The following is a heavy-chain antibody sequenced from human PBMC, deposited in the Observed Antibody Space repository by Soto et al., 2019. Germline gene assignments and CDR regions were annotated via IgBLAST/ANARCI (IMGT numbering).Heavy chain of an antibody. V-gene: IGHV4-59*01. CDR2: MYNTGST. CDR3: ARDLWGYCGTDCYPLDV. J-gene: IGHJ6*02. D-gene: IGHD2-21*02. CDR1: GGSLSWYY. Sequence: PSETLSLTCTLSGGSLSWYYWGWIRQPPGKGLEWVGYMYNTGSTVYNPSFKSRVTISVDTSKSQFSLKLNSVTAADTAVYYCARDLWGYCGTDCYPLDVWGQGTTVTVSS.